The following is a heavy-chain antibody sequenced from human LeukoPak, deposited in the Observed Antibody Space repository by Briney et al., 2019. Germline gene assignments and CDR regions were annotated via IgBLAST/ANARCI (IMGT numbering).Heavy chain of an antibody. J-gene: IGHJ4*02. D-gene: IGHD3-22*01. CDR3: AKDYDSSGYYYLYYFDY. CDR2: ISGSGGST. CDR1: GFTFSSYA. Sequence: GGSLRLSCAAPGFTFSSYAMSWVRQAPGKGLEWVSAISGSGGSTYYADSVKGRFTISRDNSKNTLYLQMNSLRAEDTAVYYCAKDYDSSGYYYLYYFDYWGQGTLVTVSS. V-gene: IGHV3-23*01.